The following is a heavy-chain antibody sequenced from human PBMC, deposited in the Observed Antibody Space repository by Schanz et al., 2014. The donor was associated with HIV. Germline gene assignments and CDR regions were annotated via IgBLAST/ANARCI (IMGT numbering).Heavy chain of an antibody. CDR3: AKGLWFGELLSNYYYYGMDV. CDR2: IWYDGSNK. J-gene: IGHJ6*02. D-gene: IGHD3-10*01. Sequence: EQLVESGGGLVQPGRSLRLSCAASGFTFSTYGMHWVRQAPGKGLEWVAVIWYDGSNKYYADSAKGRFTISRDNSKKTLYLQMNSLRAEDTAVYYCAKGLWFGELLSNYYYYGMDVWGQGTTVTVSS. V-gene: IGHV3-33*06. CDR1: GFTFSTYG.